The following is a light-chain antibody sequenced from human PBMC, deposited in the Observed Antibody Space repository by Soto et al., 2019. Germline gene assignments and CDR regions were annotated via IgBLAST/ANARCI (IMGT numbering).Light chain of an antibody. CDR2: GAS. CDR3: QKYESSQT. J-gene: IGKJ2*01. V-gene: IGKV3-20*01. CDR1: PSVSSSY. Sequence: EVVLTQSPGTLSLSPGERAALSCRASPSVSSSYLAWYQQKPGQPPRLLIYGASNRTTGIPDRCSGSGSASYFTLTISMLAPEDLAVYYCQKYESSQTFGQGTKLEIK.